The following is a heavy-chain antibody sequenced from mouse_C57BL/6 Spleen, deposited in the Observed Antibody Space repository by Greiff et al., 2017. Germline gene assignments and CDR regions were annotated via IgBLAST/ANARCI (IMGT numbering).Heavy chain of an antibody. D-gene: IGHD4-1*01. CDR3: ARSELTSAMDY. J-gene: IGHJ4*01. CDR2: INPNNGGT. Sequence: EVKLVESGPELVKPGASVKIPCKASGYTFTDYNMDWVKQSHGKSLEWIGDINPNNGGTIYNQKFKGKATLTVDKSSSTAYMELRSLTSEDTAVYYCARSELTSAMDYWGQGTSVTVSS. CDR1: GYTFTDYN. V-gene: IGHV1-18*01.